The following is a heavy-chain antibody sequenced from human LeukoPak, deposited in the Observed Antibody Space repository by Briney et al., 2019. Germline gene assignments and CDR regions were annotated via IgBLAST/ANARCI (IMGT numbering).Heavy chain of an antibody. CDR3: AKDRGFGELLQNYFDY. V-gene: IGHV3-30*18. Sequence: GGSLRLSCAASGFTFSSYGMHWVRQAPGKGLEWVAVISYDGSNKYYADSVKGRFTISRDNSKNTLYLQMNSLRAEDTAVYYCAKDRGFGELLQNYFDYWGQGTLVTVSS. CDR2: ISYDGSNK. D-gene: IGHD3-10*01. CDR1: GFTFSSYG. J-gene: IGHJ4*02.